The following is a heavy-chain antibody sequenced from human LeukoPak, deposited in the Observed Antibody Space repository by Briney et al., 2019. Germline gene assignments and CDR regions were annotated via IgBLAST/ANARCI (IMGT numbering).Heavy chain of an antibody. CDR1: GFTFTSYE. CDR2: ISSSGAII. J-gene: IGHJ4*02. V-gene: IGHV3-48*03. Sequence: GGSLRLPCAASGFTFTSYEMNWVRQAPGKGLEWVSYISSSGAIIYYADSVKGRFTISRDKAKNSLYMQMRSLRAQDTAVYYCARDPVDSDYNVDYWGEGTLVTVSS. CDR3: ARDPVDSDYNVDY. D-gene: IGHD4-11*01.